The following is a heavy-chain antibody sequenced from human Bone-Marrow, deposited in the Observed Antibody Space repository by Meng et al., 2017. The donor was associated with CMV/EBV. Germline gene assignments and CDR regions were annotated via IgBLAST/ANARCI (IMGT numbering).Heavy chain of an antibody. Sequence: PGSPFPDYYLHWVQPAPGKGLEWMGLVDPEDGETIYAEKFQGRVTITADTSTDTAYMELSSLRSEDTAVYYCATARPPTYSSSWFDPWGQGTLVTVSS. CDR3: ATARPPTYSSSWFDP. J-gene: IGHJ5*02. D-gene: IGHD6-6*01. CDR2: VDPEDGET. V-gene: IGHV1-69-2*01. CDR1: GSPFPDYY.